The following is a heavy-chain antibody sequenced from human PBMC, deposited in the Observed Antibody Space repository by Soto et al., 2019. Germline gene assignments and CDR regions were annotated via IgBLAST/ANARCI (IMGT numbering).Heavy chain of an antibody. CDR1: GFTFSSYA. CDR2: ISSNGGST. Sequence: GGSLRLSCSASGFTFSSYAMHWVRQAPGKGLEYVSAISSNGGSTYYADSVKGRFTISRDNSKNTLYLQMSSLRAEDTAVYYWVKDPGITIFGVVIKSGSPRPVKQAGKPDDYWGQGTLVTVSS. CDR3: VKDPGITIFGVVIKSGSPRPVKQAGKPDDY. J-gene: IGHJ4*02. D-gene: IGHD3-3*01. V-gene: IGHV3-64D*08.